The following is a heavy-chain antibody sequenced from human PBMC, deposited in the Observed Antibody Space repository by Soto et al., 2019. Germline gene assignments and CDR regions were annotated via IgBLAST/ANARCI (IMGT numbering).Heavy chain of an antibody. V-gene: IGHV3-33*01. CDR1: GFTFSSYG. CDR3: ARDNSDLYGMDV. CDR2: IWYDGSNK. D-gene: IGHD2-21*02. Sequence: GGSLRLSCAASGFTFSSYGMHWVRQAPGKGLEWVAVIWYDGSNKYYADSVKGRFTISRDNSKNTLYLQMNSLRAEDTAVYYCARDNSDLYGMDVWGQGTTVTVSS. J-gene: IGHJ6*02.